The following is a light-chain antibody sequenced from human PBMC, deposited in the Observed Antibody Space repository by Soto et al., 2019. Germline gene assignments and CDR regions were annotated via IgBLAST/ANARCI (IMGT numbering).Light chain of an antibody. Sequence: QPVLTQSPSASASLGASVKVTCTLSSGHSSYAIAWHQQQPEKGPRYLMKLNSDGSHNKGDGIPDRFSGSSSGADRYLTISNLQSEDEAAYYCQAGGSGTYVFGTGTKVTVL. CDR3: QAGGSGTYV. CDR1: SGHSSYA. V-gene: IGLV4-69*01. CDR2: LNSDGSH. J-gene: IGLJ1*01.